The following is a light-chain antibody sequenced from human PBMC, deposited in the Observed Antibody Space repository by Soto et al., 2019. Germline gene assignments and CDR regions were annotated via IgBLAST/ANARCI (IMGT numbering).Light chain of an antibody. Sequence: DIHMSQSPATLFESVGYRVTITCRASQSISSWLAWYPQKTGKAPNLLIYKASTLESGVPSRFSGNGSGTEVTLTLSSVQPDDVATYYCQQYKSYPLTFGGGTKVDIK. CDR3: QQYKSYPLT. V-gene: IGKV1-5*03. CDR2: KAS. CDR1: QSISSW. J-gene: IGKJ4*01.